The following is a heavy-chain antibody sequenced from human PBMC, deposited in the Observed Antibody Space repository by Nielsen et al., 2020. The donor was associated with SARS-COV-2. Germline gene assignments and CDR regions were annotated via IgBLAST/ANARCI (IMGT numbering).Heavy chain of an antibody. J-gene: IGHJ6*02. CDR1: GYTFTSYA. D-gene: IGHD3-16*02. CDR2: INAGNANT. Sequence: ASVKVSCKASGYTFTSYAMHWVRQAPGQRLEWMGWINAGNANTKYSQKFQGRVTITRDTSASTAYMELSSLRSEDTAVYYCAREDRRYYYDMDVWGQGTTVTVSS. CDR3: AREDRRYYYDMDV. V-gene: IGHV1-3*01.